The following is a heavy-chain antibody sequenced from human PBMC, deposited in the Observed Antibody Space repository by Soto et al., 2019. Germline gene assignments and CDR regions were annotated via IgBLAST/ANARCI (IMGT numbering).Heavy chain of an antibody. J-gene: IGHJ4*02. CDR3: AKDRYYYGSGSYGPRIDY. Sequence: QLVESGGGVVQPGRSLRLSCAASGFTFTNYGIHWVRQTPGKGLEWVAVISYDGRNQYYADSVKGRFTISKDISKNMVYLQMNSLRAEDTAMYHCAKDRYYYGSGSYGPRIDYWGQGTLVIVSS. CDR2: ISYDGRNQ. V-gene: IGHV3-30*18. D-gene: IGHD3-10*01. CDR1: GFTFTNYG.